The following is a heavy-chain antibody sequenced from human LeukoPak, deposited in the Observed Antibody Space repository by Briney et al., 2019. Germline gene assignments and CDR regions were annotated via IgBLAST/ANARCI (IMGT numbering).Heavy chain of an antibody. CDR3: ARGDGDY. CDR2: ISGHNGHT. D-gene: IGHD5-24*01. CDR1: GYTLTELS. Sequence: ASVKVSCKVSGYTLTELSMHWVRQAPGKGLEWMGWISGHNGHTSYAQKFQGRVTLTTDTSTSTAYMDLRSLTSDDTAVYFCARGDGDYWGQGTLVTVSS. J-gene: IGHJ4*02. V-gene: IGHV1-18*01.